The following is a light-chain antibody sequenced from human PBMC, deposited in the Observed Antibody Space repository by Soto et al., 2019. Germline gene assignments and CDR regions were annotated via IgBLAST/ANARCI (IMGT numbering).Light chain of an antibody. CDR2: EVT. CDR3: CSFTSSNTHA. Sequence: QSALTQPPSASGFPGQSVTISCTGTSSDVGYYDYVSWYQQHPGKAPKLVIYEVTKRPSGVPDRVSASKSGNTASLTVSGLQAEDEADYYCCSFTSSNTHAFGTGTKLTVL. CDR1: SSDVGYYDY. V-gene: IGLV2-8*01. J-gene: IGLJ1*01.